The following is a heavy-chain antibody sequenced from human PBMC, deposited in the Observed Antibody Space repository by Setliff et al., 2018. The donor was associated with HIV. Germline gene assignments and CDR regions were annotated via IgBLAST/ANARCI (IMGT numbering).Heavy chain of an antibody. CDR3: ARVSRLHPFDP. D-gene: IGHD2-15*01. J-gene: IGHJ5*02. CDR1: GGSINSYY. CDR2: IGYNGDT. Sequence: LSLTCTVSGGSINSYYWNWIRQSPGKGLEWIGYIGYNGDTSYNPSLNSRVTLSVDRSKNQFSLKLSSVSAADTAVYYCARVSRLHPFDPWGQGTLVTVSS. V-gene: IGHV4-59*01.